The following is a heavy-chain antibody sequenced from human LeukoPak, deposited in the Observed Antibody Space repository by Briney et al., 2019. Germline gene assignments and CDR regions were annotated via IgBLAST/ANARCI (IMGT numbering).Heavy chain of an antibody. CDR1: GFTFSSYS. CDR2: ISSSSTI. Sequence: PGGSLRLSCAASGFTFSSYSMNWVRQAPGKGLEWVSYISSSSTIYYADSVKGRFTISRDNAKNSLYLQMNSLRAEDTAVYYCARGVVPAAMSAFDIWGQGTMVTVSS. V-gene: IGHV3-48*01. CDR3: ARGVVPAAMSAFDI. J-gene: IGHJ3*02. D-gene: IGHD2-2*01.